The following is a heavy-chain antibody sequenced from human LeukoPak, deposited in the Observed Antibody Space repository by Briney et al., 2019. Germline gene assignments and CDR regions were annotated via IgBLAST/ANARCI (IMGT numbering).Heavy chain of an antibody. CDR2: ISSSSSYI. J-gene: IGHJ4*02. CDR1: GFTFSNFW. V-gene: IGHV3-21*01. D-gene: IGHD4-17*01. Sequence: GGSLRLSCTASGFTFSNFWMGWVRQAPGKGLEWVSSISSSSSYIYYADSVKGRFTISRDNAKNSLYLQMNSLRAEDTAVYYCARGNYGDYIQCFDYWGQGTLVTVSS. CDR3: ARGNYGDYIQCFDY.